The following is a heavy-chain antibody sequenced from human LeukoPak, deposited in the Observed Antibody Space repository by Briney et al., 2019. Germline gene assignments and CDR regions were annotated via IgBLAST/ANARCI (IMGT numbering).Heavy chain of an antibody. CDR2: VYYSGST. Sequence: PSETLSLTCTVSGGSISSSKYYWGWIRQPPGKGLEWIGSVYYSGSTYYTPSLKSRVTISIDASKNQFSLTLSSVTAADTAVYYCAGLAVGYSSSWSTDPWGQGTLVTVSS. V-gene: IGHV4-39*01. D-gene: IGHD6-13*01. J-gene: IGHJ5*02. CDR1: GGSISSSKYY. CDR3: AGLAVGYSSSWSTDP.